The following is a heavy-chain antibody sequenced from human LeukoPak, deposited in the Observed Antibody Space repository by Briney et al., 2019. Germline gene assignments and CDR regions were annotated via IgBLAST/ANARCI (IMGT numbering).Heavy chain of an antibody. J-gene: IGHJ4*02. V-gene: IGHV3-30*18. Sequence: GRSLRLSCAASGFTFSEYGMHWVRQAPGKGLEWVAVMSHDGSSKYYADSVKGRFTISRDNSKNTLYLQMNSLRAEDTAVYNCAKSGCSSTSCYVNYWGQGTLVIVPS. CDR1: GFTFSEYG. D-gene: IGHD2-2*01. CDR2: MSHDGSSK. CDR3: AKSGCSSTSCYVNY.